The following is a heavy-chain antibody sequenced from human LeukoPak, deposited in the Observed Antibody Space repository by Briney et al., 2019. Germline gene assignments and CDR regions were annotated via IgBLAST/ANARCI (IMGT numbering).Heavy chain of an antibody. Sequence: PSETLSLTCTVSGYSISSGYYWGWIRQPPGKGLEWIGSIYHSGSTYYNPSLKSRVTISVDTSKNQFSLKLSSVTAADTAVYYCAKDTVGFQRYSSSWYPKKPSNNFDYWGQGTLVTVSS. CDR3: AKDTVGFQRYSSSWYPKKPSNNFDY. D-gene: IGHD6-13*01. J-gene: IGHJ4*02. CDR1: GYSISSGYY. CDR2: IYHSGST. V-gene: IGHV4-38-2*02.